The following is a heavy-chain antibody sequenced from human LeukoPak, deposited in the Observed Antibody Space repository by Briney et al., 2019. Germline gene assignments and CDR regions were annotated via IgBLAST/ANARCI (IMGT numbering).Heavy chain of an antibody. V-gene: IGHV4-59*01. CDR3: ARCGYNRPQWFDP. D-gene: IGHD5-24*01. CDR2: IYYSGST. Sequence: SETLSLTCTVSGGSISSYYWSWIRQPPGKGLEWIGYIYYSGSTNYNPSLKSRVTISVDTSKNQISLKLSSVTAADTAVYYCARCGYNRPQWFDPWGQGTLVTVSS. CDR1: GGSISSYY. J-gene: IGHJ5*02.